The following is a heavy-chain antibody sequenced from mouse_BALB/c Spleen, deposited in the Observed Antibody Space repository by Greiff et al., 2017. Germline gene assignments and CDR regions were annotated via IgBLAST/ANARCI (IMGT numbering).Heavy chain of an antibody. D-gene: IGHD1-2*01. V-gene: IGHV14-3*02. CDR3: ARTTATLWYFDV. CDR1: GFNIKDTY. CDR2: IDPANGNT. J-gene: IGHJ1*01. Sequence: VQLKESGAELVKPGASVKLSCTASGFNIKDTYMHWVKQRPEQGLEWIGRIDPANGNTKYDPKFQGKATITADTSSNTAYLQLSSLTSEDTAVYYCARTTATLWYFDVWGAGTTVTVSS.